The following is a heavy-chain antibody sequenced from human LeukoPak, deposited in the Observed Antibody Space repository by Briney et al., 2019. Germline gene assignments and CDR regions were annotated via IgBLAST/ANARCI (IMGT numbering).Heavy chain of an antibody. Sequence: YPSETLSLTCTVSGVSISSGDYYWSWIRQPPGKVLEWIGYVYHSGSTYYSPPLRNRHTLSVDTSKNQFSLKLSSVTAADTAVYYCASAHGSPSVRLFDSWGQGTLVTVSS. V-gene: IGHV4-30-4*01. J-gene: IGHJ4*02. D-gene: IGHD3-10*01. CDR1: GVSISSGDYY. CDR3: ASAHGSPSVRLFDS. CDR2: VYHSGST.